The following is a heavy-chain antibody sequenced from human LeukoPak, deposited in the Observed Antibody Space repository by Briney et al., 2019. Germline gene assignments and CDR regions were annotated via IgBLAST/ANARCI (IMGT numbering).Heavy chain of an antibody. CDR1: GFTLSNCA. Sequence: PGGSLRLSCAASGFTLSNCAMTWVRQAPGKGLVWVSGIDTKGTRTYYADSVKGRFTISRDNSKNTLFLQMNSLRAEDTAVYYCVKEVVATIPPLWGQGTLATVSS. D-gene: IGHD5-12*01. CDR2: IDTKGTRT. CDR3: VKEVVATIPPL. V-gene: IGHV3-23*01. J-gene: IGHJ4*02.